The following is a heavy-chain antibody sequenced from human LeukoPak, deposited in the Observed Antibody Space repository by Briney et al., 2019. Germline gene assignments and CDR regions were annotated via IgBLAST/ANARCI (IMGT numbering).Heavy chain of an antibody. Sequence: ASETLSLTCTVSGASISSSSYYWGWIRQPPGKGLEWIGSIYYSGSTYYNPSLKSRVTISVDTSKNQFSLRLSSVTAADTAVYYCARQDYDSTGYYSLNYFDYWGREPWSPSPQ. J-gene: IGHJ4*02. CDR2: IYYSGST. CDR1: GASISSSSYY. CDR3: ARQDYDSTGYYSLNYFDY. D-gene: IGHD3-22*01. V-gene: IGHV4-39*01.